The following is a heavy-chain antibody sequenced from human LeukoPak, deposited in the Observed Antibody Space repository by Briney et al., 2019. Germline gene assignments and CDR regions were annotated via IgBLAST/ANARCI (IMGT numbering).Heavy chain of an antibody. D-gene: IGHD3-10*01. CDR1: GYTFTSYG. J-gene: IGHJ4*02. V-gene: IGHV1-18*01. CDR2: ISAYNGNT. CDR3: ARDLITMVRGVTPDY. Sequence: ASVKVSCKASGYTFTSYGISWVRQAPGQGLEWMGWISAYNGNTNYAQKLQGRVTMTTDTSTSTAYMELRSLRSDDTAVYYCARDLITMVRGVTPDYWGQGTLATVSS.